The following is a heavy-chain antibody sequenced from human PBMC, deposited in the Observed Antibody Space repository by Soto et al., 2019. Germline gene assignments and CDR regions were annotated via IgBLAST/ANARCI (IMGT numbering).Heavy chain of an antibody. Sequence: PGGSLRLSCAASGFTFSSYDMHWVRQATGKGLEWVSSIGTTGDTYYPGSVEGRFIISRENGKNSLYLQMNSLRAGDTAVYYCARGRSGSGSYFSFTYYYGMDVWGQGTTVTV. J-gene: IGHJ6*02. CDR1: GFTFSSYD. CDR3: ARGRSGSGSYFSFTYYYGMDV. CDR2: IGTTGDT. D-gene: IGHD3-10*01. V-gene: IGHV3-13*04.